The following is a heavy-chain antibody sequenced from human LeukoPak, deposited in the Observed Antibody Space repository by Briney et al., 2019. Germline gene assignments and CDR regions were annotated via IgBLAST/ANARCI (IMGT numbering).Heavy chain of an antibody. CDR1: GFTFSSYS. J-gene: IGHJ6*02. V-gene: IGHV3-48*02. CDR3: ARRVRGGNMGCMDV. Sequence: GGSLRLSCAASGFTFSSYSMNWVRQAPGKGLEWVSYISSSSSTIYYADSVKGRFTISRDNAKNSLYLQMNSLRDEDTAVYYCARRVRGGNMGCMDVWGQGTTVTVSS. D-gene: IGHD3-10*01. CDR2: ISSSSSTI.